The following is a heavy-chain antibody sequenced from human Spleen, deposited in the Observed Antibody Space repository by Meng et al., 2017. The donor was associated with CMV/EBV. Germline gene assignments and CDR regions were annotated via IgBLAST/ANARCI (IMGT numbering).Heavy chain of an antibody. Sequence: GESLKISCVASGFTFSSYSINWVRQAPGKGLEWVSSISSSSSYIYYADSVKGRFTISRDNAKNSLYLQMNSLRVEDTAVYYCARDKADFWSGYYSFSDYYYYGMDVWGQGTTVTVSS. J-gene: IGHJ6*02. D-gene: IGHD3-3*01. CDR3: ARDKADFWSGYYSFSDYYYYGMDV. V-gene: IGHV3-21*01. CDR2: ISSSSSYI. CDR1: GFTFSSYS.